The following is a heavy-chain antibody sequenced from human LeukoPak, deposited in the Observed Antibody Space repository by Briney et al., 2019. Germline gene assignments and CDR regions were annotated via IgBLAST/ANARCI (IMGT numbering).Heavy chain of an antibody. CDR2: FKTNSGQV. CDR3: ARSVPDYTRFDY. D-gene: IGHD4-11*01. CDR1: GFTFSDYA. J-gene: IGHJ4*02. V-gene: IGHV3-23*01. Sequence: PGGSLRLSCVASGFTFSDYAMNWVRQAPGKGLEWVSTFKTNSGQVYYAESVRGRFTISRDNSKNTVYLQMSSRRAEDTALYYCARSVPDYTRFDYWGQGALVTVSP.